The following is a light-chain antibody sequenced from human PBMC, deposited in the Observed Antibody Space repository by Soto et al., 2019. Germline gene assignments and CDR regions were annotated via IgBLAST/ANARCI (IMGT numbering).Light chain of an antibody. V-gene: IGKV1-5*01. J-gene: IGKJ1*01. CDR1: QNIERW. CDR3: QQFKSGTWT. Sequence: DIQMTQSPSTLSASVGDRVTITCRASQNIERWLAWYQQKPGKAPKLLLYDVPSLESGVPSRFSGSGSATEFILTINGLQPDDFATYFCQQFKSGTWTFGQGTKVEVK. CDR2: DVP.